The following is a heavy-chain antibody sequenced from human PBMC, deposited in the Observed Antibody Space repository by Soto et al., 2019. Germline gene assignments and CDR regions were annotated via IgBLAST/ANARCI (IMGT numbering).Heavy chain of an antibody. J-gene: IGHJ5*02. CDR1: GGSISGDIHY. Sequence: QLQLQESGPGLVKPSETLSLTCTVSGGSISGDIHYWGWIRQPPGKGLEWIGTIHYSGSTYYNPSLKSRLTISVDTSKNQFFLKMSSVTAADTAIYYCGRQCMAVVGSCNWFDPWSQGALVTVSS. CDR2: IHYSGST. D-gene: IGHD6-19*01. CDR3: GRQCMAVVGSCNWFDP. V-gene: IGHV4-39*01.